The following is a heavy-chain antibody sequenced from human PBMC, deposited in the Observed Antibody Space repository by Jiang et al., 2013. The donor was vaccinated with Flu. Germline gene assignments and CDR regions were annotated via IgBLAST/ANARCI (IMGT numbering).Heavy chain of an antibody. D-gene: IGHD6-19*01. CDR2: IYPSDSDT. J-gene: IGHJ4*02. V-gene: IGHV5-51*01. CDR3: ARLCSGWYFDY. Sequence: LEWMGIIYPSDSDTRYSPSFQGQVTISADKSISTAYLQWSSLKASDTAMYYCARLCSGWYFDYWGQGTLVTVSS.